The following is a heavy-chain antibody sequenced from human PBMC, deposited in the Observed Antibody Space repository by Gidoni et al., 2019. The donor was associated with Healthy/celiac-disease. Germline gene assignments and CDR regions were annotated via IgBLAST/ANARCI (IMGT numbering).Heavy chain of an antibody. CDR2: ISSSSSYI. D-gene: IGHD1-26*01. CDR3: ARDHSRRELLRAFDI. J-gene: IGHJ3*02. V-gene: IGHV3-21*01. CDR1: GFTFSSYS. Sequence: EVQLVESGGGLVKPGGSLRLSCAASGFTFSSYSMNWVRQAPGKGLEWVSSISSSSSYIYYADSVKGRFTISRDNAKNSLYLQMNSLRAEDTAVYYCARDHSRRELLRAFDIWGQGTMVTVSS.